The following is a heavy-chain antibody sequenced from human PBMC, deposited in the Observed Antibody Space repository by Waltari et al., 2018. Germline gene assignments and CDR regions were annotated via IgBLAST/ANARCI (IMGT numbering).Heavy chain of an antibody. Sequence: QVQLMQSGPEVKQPGASVKLSCKTSGYIFSAFVMHWVRQAPGQRLEWMGRIIPGNGDTKYSEKLQGRVTITRDTSASTAYMELTGLRSEDTAAYYCANSFSQLGLQNWGQGTVVTVSS. CDR2: IIPGNGDT. V-gene: IGHV1-3*01. CDR1: GYIFSAFV. J-gene: IGHJ1*01. D-gene: IGHD2-21*01. CDR3: ANSFSQLGLQN.